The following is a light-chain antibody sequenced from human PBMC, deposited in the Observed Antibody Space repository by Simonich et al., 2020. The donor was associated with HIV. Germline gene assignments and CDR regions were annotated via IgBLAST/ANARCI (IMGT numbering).Light chain of an antibody. CDR3: QQYNNWPSPFT. CDR2: YAS. Sequence: EIVMTQSPATLSVSPGERATLSCRASQNIAGNLAWYPQKPGQAPRLLIYYASTRATGVPARFSGSGFGTDFTLTISSMQSEDFAVYYCQQYNNWPSPFTFGPGTKVDLK. V-gene: IGKV3-15*01. J-gene: IGKJ3*01. CDR1: QNIAGN.